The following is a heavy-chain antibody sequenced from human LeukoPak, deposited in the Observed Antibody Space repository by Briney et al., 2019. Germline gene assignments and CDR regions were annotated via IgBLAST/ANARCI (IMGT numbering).Heavy chain of an antibody. D-gene: IGHD3-9*01. CDR1: GGTFSSYA. V-gene: IGHV1-69*05. CDR3: VVTGYLISGYYGMDV. CDR2: IIPIFGTA. Sequence: GASVKVSCKASGGTFSSYAISWVRQAPGQGLEWMGGIIPIFGTANYAQKFQGRVTITTDESTSTAYMELSSLRSEDTAVYYCVVTGYLISGYYGMDVWGQGTTVTVSS. J-gene: IGHJ6*02.